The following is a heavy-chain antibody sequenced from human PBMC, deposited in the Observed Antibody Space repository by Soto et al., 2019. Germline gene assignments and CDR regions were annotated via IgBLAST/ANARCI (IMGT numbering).Heavy chain of an antibody. J-gene: IGHJ5*02. V-gene: IGHV5-51*01. CDR2: IYPSDSKV. D-gene: IGHD3-16*02. CDR1: GYSFSSYW. Sequence: GESLKISCKTAGYSFSSYWIVWVRQKPGKGLEWMGVIYPSDSKVKYNPSVQGQVTMSADKSISTTYLQWSSLKASDTAKYFCARGNIANFFEPWGQGTRVTVSS. CDR3: ARGNIANFFEP.